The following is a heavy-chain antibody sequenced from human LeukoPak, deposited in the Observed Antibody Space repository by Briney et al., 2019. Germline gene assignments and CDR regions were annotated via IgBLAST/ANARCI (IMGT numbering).Heavy chain of an antibody. CDR1: GGSISSYY. D-gene: IGHD3-22*01. J-gene: IGHJ4*02. CDR2: IYTSGST. CDR3: ASASYDSSGYYFPY. Sequence: SETLSLTCTVSGGSISSYYWSWIRQPAGKGLEWIGRIYTSGSTNYNPSLKSRVTMSVDTSKNQFSLKLSSVTAADTAVYYCASASYDSSGYYFPYWGQGTLVTVSS. V-gene: IGHV4-4*07.